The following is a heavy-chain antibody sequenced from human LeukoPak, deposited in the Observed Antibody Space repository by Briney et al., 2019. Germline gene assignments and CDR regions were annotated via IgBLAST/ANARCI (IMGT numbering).Heavy chain of an antibody. Sequence: SQTLSLTCTVSGGSISSGGHYWSRIRQRPGKGLEWIGYIFSSGHTYYNPSLKSRLTISVDTSENQFSLKLSSVTAADTAVYFCARLYCSSTGCPGYFDLWGRGTLVTVSS. CDR1: GGSISSGGHY. D-gene: IGHD2-2*01. CDR2: IFSSGHT. V-gene: IGHV4-31*03. J-gene: IGHJ2*01. CDR3: ARLYCSSTGCPGYFDL.